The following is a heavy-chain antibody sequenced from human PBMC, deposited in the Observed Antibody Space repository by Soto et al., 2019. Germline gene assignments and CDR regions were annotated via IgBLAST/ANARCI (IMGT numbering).Heavy chain of an antibody. CDR3: ARQQGGSIFGRYYYYYGMDV. CDR1: GGSFSGYY. Sequence: SETLSLTCAVYGGSFSGYYWSWIRQPPGKGLEWIGEINHSGSTNYNPSLKSRVTISVDTSKNQFSLKLSSVTAADTAVYYCARQQGGSIFGRYYYYYGMDVWGQGTTVT. V-gene: IGHV4-34*01. CDR2: INHSGST. J-gene: IGHJ6*02. D-gene: IGHD3-3*01.